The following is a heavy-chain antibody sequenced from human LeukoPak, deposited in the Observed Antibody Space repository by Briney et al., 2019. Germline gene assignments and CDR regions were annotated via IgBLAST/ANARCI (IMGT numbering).Heavy chain of an antibody. CDR2: IKQDGSEI. CDR1: GFSFSNYW. J-gene: IGHJ4*02. Sequence: GGSLRLSCEASGFSFSNYWMSWVRQAPGKGLEWVANIKQDGSEIYYVDSVRGRFTISRDNAKNSLYLQMNSLRAEDTAVYYCARPSLNTGSYFDYWGQGILVSVSS. CDR3: ARPSLNTGSYFDY. V-gene: IGHV3-7*01. D-gene: IGHD1-26*01.